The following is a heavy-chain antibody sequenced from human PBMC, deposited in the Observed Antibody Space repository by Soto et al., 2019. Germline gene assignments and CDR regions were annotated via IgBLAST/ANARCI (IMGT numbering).Heavy chain of an antibody. J-gene: IGHJ5*02. V-gene: IGHV3-7*01. CDR2: IKPDGSEK. CDR3: ERDYL. CDR1: GFTFSSYW. Sequence: PGGSLRLSCAASGFTFSSYWMSWVRQTPGKGLEWVGNIKPDGSEKSYVDSVKGRFTISRDNAKNSLFLELNSLRAEDTAVYYCERDYLWAQGTQVNVSS.